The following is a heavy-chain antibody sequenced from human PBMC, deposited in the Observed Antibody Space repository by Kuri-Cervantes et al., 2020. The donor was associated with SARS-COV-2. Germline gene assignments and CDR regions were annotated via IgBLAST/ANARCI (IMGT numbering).Heavy chain of an antibody. V-gene: IGHV1-8*01. Sequence: ASVKVSCKASGYTFTSYDINWMRQATGQGLEWMGWMNPNSGNTGYAQKCQGRVTMTTDTSTSTAYMELRSLRSDDTAVYYCARKDSGSYPNNYYGMDVWGQGTTVTVSS. D-gene: IGHD1-26*01. CDR2: MNPNSGNT. CDR3: ARKDSGSYPNNYYGMDV. J-gene: IGHJ6*02. CDR1: GYTFTSYD.